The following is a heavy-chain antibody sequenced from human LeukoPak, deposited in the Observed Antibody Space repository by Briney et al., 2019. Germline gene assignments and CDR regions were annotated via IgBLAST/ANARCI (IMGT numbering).Heavy chain of an antibody. Sequence: SETLSLTCAVYGGSFSGYYWSWIRQPPGKGLEWIGEINHSGSTNYNPSLKSRVTISVDTSKNQSSLKLSSVTAADTAVYYCARGLTDGYCSGGSCRGMDVWGQGTTVTVSS. J-gene: IGHJ6*02. CDR1: GGSFSGYY. V-gene: IGHV4-34*01. D-gene: IGHD2-15*01. CDR3: ARGLTDGYCSGGSCRGMDV. CDR2: INHSGST.